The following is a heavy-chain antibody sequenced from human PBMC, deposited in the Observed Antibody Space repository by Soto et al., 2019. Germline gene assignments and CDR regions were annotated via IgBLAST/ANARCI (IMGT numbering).Heavy chain of an antibody. J-gene: IGHJ6*02. CDR2: MSFDGNHQ. CDR1: GFAINRND. V-gene: IGHV3-30*03. D-gene: IGHD3-3*01. CDR3: ASCERFPRVGVDYYALDV. Sequence: PWGSLRLSCAASGFAINRNDMYLVRHSPFKGLEWVAAMSFDGNHQHYADSVKGRFTISRDNSKNTLSLEMNSLRRDDTAVYYCASCERFPRVGVDYYALDVWGQGTTVTVSS.